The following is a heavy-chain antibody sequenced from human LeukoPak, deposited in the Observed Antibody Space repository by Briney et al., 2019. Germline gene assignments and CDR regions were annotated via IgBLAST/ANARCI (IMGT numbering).Heavy chain of an antibody. CDR3: AKEYRSGSSGYHFDY. Sequence: GGSLRLSCAASGFTFSSYAMSWVRQAPGKGLEWVSGISGSGGSTYYADSVKGRFTISRDNPKNTLYLQMNSLRAEDTAVYYCAKEYRSGSSGYHFDYWGQGTLVTVSS. V-gene: IGHV3-23*01. J-gene: IGHJ4*02. CDR1: GFTFSSYA. CDR2: ISGSGGST. D-gene: IGHD3-22*01.